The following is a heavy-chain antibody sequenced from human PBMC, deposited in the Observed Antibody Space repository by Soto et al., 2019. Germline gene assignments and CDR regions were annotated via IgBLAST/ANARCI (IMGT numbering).Heavy chain of an antibody. CDR1: GFTLSRNG. J-gene: IGHJ4*02. Sequence: QVQLVESGGGVVQPGTSLRLSCAASGFTLSRNGMHWVRQAPGKGLEWVAILWNDGNTKYYADSVQGRFDISRDSSKNTLYLQMNSLRVEDTAVYYCARDYGDRGYHSWGQGTLVTVSS. CDR3: ARDYGDRGYHS. D-gene: IGHD3-22*01. V-gene: IGHV3-33*01. CDR2: LWNDGNTK.